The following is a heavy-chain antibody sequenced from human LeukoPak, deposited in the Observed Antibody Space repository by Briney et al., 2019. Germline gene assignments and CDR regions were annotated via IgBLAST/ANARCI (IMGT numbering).Heavy chain of an antibody. CDR2: ISGSGGST. J-gene: IGHJ4*02. V-gene: IGHV3-23*01. CDR1: GFTFSSYA. D-gene: IGHD5-18*01. CDR3: AKGSGRGSSSALDY. Sequence: PGGSLRLSCAASGFTFSSYAMSWVRQAPGKGLEWVSAISGSGGSTYYADSVKGRFTISRDNSKNTLYLQMNSLRAEDTAVYYCAKGSGRGSSSALDYWGQGTLVTVSS.